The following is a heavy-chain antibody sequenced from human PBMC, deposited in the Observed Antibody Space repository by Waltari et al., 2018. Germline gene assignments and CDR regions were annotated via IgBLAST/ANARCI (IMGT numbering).Heavy chain of an antibody. CDR2: VCHSGST. CDR1: GGSISTTNC. J-gene: IGHJ4*02. CDR3: AMWQPPLRNFAS. Sequence: QVQLQESGPGLVKPSGTLSLACAVSGGSISTTNCCSWVRQSPGKGLEWIGEVCHSGSTSYKPSLRSRVSISLEKSKNQFSLNLSSVTAADTAIYYCAMWQPPLRNFASWGQGTLVTVSS. V-gene: IGHV4-4*02. D-gene: IGHD4-17*01.